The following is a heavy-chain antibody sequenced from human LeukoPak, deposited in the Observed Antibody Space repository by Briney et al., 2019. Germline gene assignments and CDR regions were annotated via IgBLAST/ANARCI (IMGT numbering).Heavy chain of an antibody. CDR1: GFTFSNYE. CDR3: ARHKLVWDYDSSGYSTFDY. V-gene: IGHV3-48*03. J-gene: IGHJ4*02. Sequence: GGSLRLSCAASGFTFSNYEMHWVRQAPGKGLEWVSYISSSGSDIYYADSVKGRFTISRDNAKNSLYLHMNSLRAEDTAVYYCARHKLVWDYDSSGYSTFDYWGQGTLVTVSS. D-gene: IGHD3-22*01. CDR2: ISSSGSDI.